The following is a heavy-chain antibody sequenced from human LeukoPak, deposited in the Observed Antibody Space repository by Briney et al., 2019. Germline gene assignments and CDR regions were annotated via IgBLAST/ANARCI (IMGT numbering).Heavy chain of an antibody. CDR3: AKDIQLSA. CDR1: GFNFNDAA. J-gene: IGHJ3*01. D-gene: IGHD5-24*01. Sequence: GGSLRLSCAASGFNFNDAAMTWVRQAPGKGLEWVSLIASSGRNTYYTDSVRGRFTISRDNSKKTLSLQMNSLRVEDTGIYYCAKDIQLSAWGLGTMVTVSS. CDR2: IASSGRNT. V-gene: IGHV3-23*01.